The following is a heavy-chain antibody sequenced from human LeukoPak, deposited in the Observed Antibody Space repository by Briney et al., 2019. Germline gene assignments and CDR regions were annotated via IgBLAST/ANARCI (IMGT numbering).Heavy chain of an antibody. J-gene: IGHJ5*02. D-gene: IGHD4-11*01. Sequence: PGGSLRLSCAASGFTFSSYAMSWVRQAPGKGLEWVSAISGSGGSTYYADSVKGRFAISRDNSKNTLYLQMNSLRDEDTALYYCAKDRYSNYGNWFDPWGQGTLVTVFS. CDR2: ISGSGGST. CDR1: GFTFSSYA. CDR3: AKDRYSNYGNWFDP. V-gene: IGHV3-23*01.